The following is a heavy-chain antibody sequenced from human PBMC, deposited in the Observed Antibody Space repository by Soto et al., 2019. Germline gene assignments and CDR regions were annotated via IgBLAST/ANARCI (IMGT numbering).Heavy chain of an antibody. CDR3: ARDRGTAAAPYGMDV. J-gene: IGHJ6*02. CDR2: ISAYNGNT. D-gene: IGHD6-13*01. V-gene: IGHV1-18*01. CDR1: GYTFTSYG. Sequence: ASVKVSCKASGYTFTSYGSSCVRQAPGQGLEGMGWISAYNGNTNYAQKLQGRVTMTRDTSTSTAYMELSSLRSDDTAVYYCARDRGTAAAPYGMDVWGQGTTVTVSS.